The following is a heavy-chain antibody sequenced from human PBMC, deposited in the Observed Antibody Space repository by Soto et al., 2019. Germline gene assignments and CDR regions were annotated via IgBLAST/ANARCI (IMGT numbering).Heavy chain of an antibody. CDR1: GGSISGYF. CDR3: AKDRGYSTDYYYGVEV. J-gene: IGHJ6*02. CDR2: IHHTGST. V-gene: IGHV4-59*01. Sequence: QVQLQESGPGLVKPSETLSLTCTVSGGSISGYFWSWIRQPPRKGPEWIGYIHHTGSTNYNPSLRSRVTISLDTSKIQFSLKLKYVTAADTARYYCAKDRGYSTDYYYGVEVWGRGTTVTVSS. D-gene: IGHD5-12*01.